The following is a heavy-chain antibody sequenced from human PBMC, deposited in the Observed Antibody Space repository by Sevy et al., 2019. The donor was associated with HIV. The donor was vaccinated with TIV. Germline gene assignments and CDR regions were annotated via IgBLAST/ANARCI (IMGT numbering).Heavy chain of an antibody. J-gene: IGHJ6*03. CDR1: GFTFSKYS. CDR3: SSFGVVSRDYYYYYMDV. Sequence: GGSLRLSCAASGFTFSKYSMSWVRQAPGKGLEWVGFIRSKAYGGTTEYAASVKGRFTISRDDSKSIAYLQMNSLKTEDTAVYYCSSFGVVSRDYYYYYMDVWGKGTTVTVSS. V-gene: IGHV3-49*04. CDR2: IRSKAYGGTT. D-gene: IGHD3-3*01.